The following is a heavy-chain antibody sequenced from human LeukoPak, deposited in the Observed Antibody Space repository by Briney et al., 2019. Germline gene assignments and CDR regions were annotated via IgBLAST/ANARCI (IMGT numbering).Heavy chain of an antibody. CDR3: ATDEIGYCSGGSCYYYMDV. CDR2: IYHSGST. Sequence: SETLSLTCAVSGYSISSGYYWGWIRQPPGKGLEWIGSIYHSGSTYYNPSPKSRVTISVDTSKNQFSLKLSSVTAADTAVYYCATDEIGYCSGGSCYYYMDVWGKGTTVTVSS. CDR1: GYSISSGYY. J-gene: IGHJ6*03. D-gene: IGHD2-15*01. V-gene: IGHV4-38-2*01.